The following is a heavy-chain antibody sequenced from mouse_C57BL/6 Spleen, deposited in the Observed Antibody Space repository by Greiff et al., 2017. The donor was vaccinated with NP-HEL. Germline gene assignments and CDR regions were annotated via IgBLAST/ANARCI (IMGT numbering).Heavy chain of an antibody. J-gene: IGHJ3*01. CDR3: ARPYYGSPLFAY. D-gene: IGHD1-1*01. Sequence: EVQLQQSGPELVKPGASVKISCKASGYTFTDYYMNWVKQSHGKSLEWIGDINPNNGGTSYNQKFKGKATLTVDKSSSTAYMELRSLTSEDSAVYYCARPYYGSPLFAYWGQGTLVTVSA. V-gene: IGHV1-26*01. CDR2: INPNNGGT. CDR1: GYTFTDYY.